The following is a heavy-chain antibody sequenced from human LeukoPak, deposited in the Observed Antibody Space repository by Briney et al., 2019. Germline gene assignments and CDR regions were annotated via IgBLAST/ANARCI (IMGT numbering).Heavy chain of an antibody. CDR1: GLTFSSYP. D-gene: IGHD3-22*01. CDR3: AGEGDSSGPDFEY. CDR2: ISYDGSEK. J-gene: IGHJ4*02. Sequence: PGGSLRLSCAASGLTFSSYPMHWVRQAPGKGLEWVAVISYDGSEKHYADPVKGRFTISRDNSKNTLYLQMNSLKTEDTAVYYCAGEGDSSGPDFEYWGQGALVTVSS. V-gene: IGHV3-30-3*01.